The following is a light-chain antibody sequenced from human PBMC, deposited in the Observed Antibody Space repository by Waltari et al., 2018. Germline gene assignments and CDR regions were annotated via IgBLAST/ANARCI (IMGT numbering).Light chain of an antibody. CDR2: DTP. J-gene: IGLJ1*01. CDR3: GTWDTRLSIYV. V-gene: IGLV1-51*01. Sequence: QSVLTQPPSVSAAPGQKVTIPCAGSSSDIGNYHVSWYQQLPGTAPKLLIHDTPKRPPGIPDRFSASKSGTSATLGISGLQTGDEADYFCGTWDTRLSIYVFGTGTKVTVL. CDR1: SSDIGNYH.